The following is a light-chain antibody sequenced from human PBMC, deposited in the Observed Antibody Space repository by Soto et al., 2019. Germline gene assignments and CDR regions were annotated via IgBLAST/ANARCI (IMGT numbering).Light chain of an antibody. CDR1: QDISSW. Sequence: DIQMTQSPSFVSASVGDRVTVTCRASQDISSWLAWYQQKPGKAPKLLIYTTSTLGSGVPSRFSGSRSGTDFTLTISGLRPEDFATYYCQQANRLPITFGQGTRLEIK. V-gene: IGKV1-12*01. J-gene: IGKJ5*01. CDR3: QQANRLPIT. CDR2: TTS.